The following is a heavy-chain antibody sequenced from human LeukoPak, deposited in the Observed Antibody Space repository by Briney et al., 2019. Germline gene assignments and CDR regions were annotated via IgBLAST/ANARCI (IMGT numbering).Heavy chain of an antibody. CDR3: AKGGYAFDY. J-gene: IGHJ4*02. CDR1: GFTFSNYA. Sequence: GGSLRLSCAASGFTFSNYAIHWVRQAPGKGLEWVAVISYDGSNKYYADSVKGRFTISRDNSENTLYLQMNSLRAEDTAVYYCAKGGYAFDYWGQGTLVTVSS. D-gene: IGHD5-18*01. CDR2: ISYDGSNK. V-gene: IGHV3-30-3*01.